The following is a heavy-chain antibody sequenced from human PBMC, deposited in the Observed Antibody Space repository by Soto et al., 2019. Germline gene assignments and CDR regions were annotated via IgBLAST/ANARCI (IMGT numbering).Heavy chain of an antibody. D-gene: IGHD2-15*01. CDR1: GYTFTSYA. Sequence: ASVKVSCKASGYTFTSYAMQWVRQAPGQRLEWMGWINAGNGNTKYSQKFQGRVTITSDTSASTDYMELSSLRSEDTAVYYCARDRYIVVLSGWYYGMDVWGQGTTVTVSS. CDR2: INAGNGNT. J-gene: IGHJ6*02. CDR3: ARDRYIVVLSGWYYGMDV. V-gene: IGHV1-3*01.